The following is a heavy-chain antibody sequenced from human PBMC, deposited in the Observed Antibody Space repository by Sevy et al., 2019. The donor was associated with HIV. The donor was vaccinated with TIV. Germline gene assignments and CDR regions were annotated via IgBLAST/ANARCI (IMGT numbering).Heavy chain of an antibody. Sequence: GGSLRLSCAASGFTFSSYAMSWVRQAPGKGREWVSAISGSGGSTYYADSVKGRFTISRDNSKNTLYLQMNSLRAEDTAVYYCAKLSGFVAAAGTFDYWGQGTLVTVSS. J-gene: IGHJ4*02. CDR1: GFTFSSYA. V-gene: IGHV3-23*01. CDR3: AKLSGFVAAAGTFDY. CDR2: ISGSGGST. D-gene: IGHD6-13*01.